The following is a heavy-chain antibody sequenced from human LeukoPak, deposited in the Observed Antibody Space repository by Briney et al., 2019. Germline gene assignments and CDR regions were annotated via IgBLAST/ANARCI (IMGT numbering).Heavy chain of an antibody. CDR2: INPSGGST. J-gene: IGHJ4*02. Sequence: ASVKVSCKASGYTFTTYYIRWVRQAPGQGLEWMGIINPSGGSTSYAQKFQGRVTMTSDTSTNTAYMELSSLRTEDTAVYYCARDRNGIAVAGDFDYWGQGTLVTVSS. D-gene: IGHD6-19*01. CDR1: GYTFTTYY. CDR3: ARDRNGIAVAGDFDY. V-gene: IGHV1-46*01.